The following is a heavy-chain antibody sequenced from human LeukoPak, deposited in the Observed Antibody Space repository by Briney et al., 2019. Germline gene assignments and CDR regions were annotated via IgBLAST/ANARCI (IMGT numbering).Heavy chain of an antibody. CDR3: ARDSIAARLFDY. CDR2: IDYSGST. CDR1: GGSISSSSYY. Sequence: SEILSLTCTVAGGSISSSSYYWGWIREPPGKGLEWIGSIDYSGSTYYNPSLKNRVTISLHTSKNQSPLKLSSVTAADTAVYYCARDSIAARLFDYWGQGTLVTVSS. J-gene: IGHJ4*02. V-gene: IGHV4-39*06. D-gene: IGHD6-6*01.